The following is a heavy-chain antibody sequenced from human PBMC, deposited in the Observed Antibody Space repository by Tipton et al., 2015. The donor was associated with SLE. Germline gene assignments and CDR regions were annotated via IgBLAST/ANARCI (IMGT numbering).Heavy chain of an antibody. D-gene: IGHD6-6*01. Sequence: TLSLTCTVSGYSISSGYYWGWIRQPPGKGLEWIGSIYHSGSTYYNPSLKSRVTISVDTSKNQFSLKLSSVTAADTAVYYCASKAPGGSSFDYWGQGTLVTVSS. V-gene: IGHV4-38-2*02. J-gene: IGHJ4*02. CDR3: ASKAPGGSSFDY. CDR2: IYHSGST. CDR1: GYSISSGYY.